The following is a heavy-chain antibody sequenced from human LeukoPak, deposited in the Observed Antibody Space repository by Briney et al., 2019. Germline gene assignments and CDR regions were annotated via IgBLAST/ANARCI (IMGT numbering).Heavy chain of an antibody. D-gene: IGHD3-16*01. CDR1: GFTFSSYA. V-gene: IGHV3-23*01. CDR2: MTGSGTEI. J-gene: IGHJ6*03. CDR3: AKGPYRDSSYYMDV. Sequence: PGGSLRLSCAASGFTFSSYAMSWVRQAPGKGLEWVSDMTGSGTEINYANSAKGRFTISRDNSNNTLYLQMNSLRAEVTALYYCAKGPYRDSSYYMDVWGKGTRVTVSS.